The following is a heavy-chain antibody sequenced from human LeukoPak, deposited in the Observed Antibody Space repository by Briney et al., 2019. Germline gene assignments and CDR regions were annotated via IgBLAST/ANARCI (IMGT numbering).Heavy chain of an antibody. CDR2: INPNSGGT. D-gene: IGHD5-24*01. CDR3: ARESGVEMATIKRDFDY. V-gene: IGHV1-2*02. J-gene: IGHJ4*02. Sequence: ASVKVSCKASGYTFTGYYMHWVRQAPGQGLEWMGWINPNSGGTNYAQKFQGRVTMTRDTSISAAYMELSRLRSDDTPVYYCARESGVEMATIKRDFDYWGQGTLVTVSS. CDR1: GYTFTGYY.